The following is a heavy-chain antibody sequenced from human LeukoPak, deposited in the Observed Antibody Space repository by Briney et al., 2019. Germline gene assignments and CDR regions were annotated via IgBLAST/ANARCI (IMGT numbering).Heavy chain of an antibody. CDR1: GGSISSSSYY. CDR3: ARHPSGSWGSLRYGMDV. CDR2: IYYSGST. Sequence: SETLSLTCTVSGGSISSSSYYWGWIRQPPGKGLEWIGSIYYSGSTYYNPSLKSRVTISVDTSKNQFSLKLSSVTAADTAVYYCARHPSGSWGSLRYGMDVWGQGTTVTVSS. J-gene: IGHJ6*02. V-gene: IGHV4-39*01. D-gene: IGHD2-15*01.